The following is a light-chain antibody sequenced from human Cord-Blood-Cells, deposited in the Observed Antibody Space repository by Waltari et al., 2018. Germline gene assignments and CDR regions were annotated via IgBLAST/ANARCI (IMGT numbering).Light chain of an antibody. CDR1: HGVSSSH. CDR2: GAS. V-gene: IGKV3-20*01. Sequence: EIVFPQSPGTLSSSPGERATLSCRARHGVSSSHFAWYQQKPGQAPRILSYGASSRATGIPDRFSGSGSRTEFTLTISRLEPEEFAVYYCQQYGSSRWTFGQGTKVEIK. J-gene: IGKJ1*01. CDR3: QQYGSSRWT.